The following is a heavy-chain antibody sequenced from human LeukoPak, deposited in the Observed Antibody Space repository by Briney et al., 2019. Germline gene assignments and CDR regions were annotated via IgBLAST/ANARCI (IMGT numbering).Heavy chain of an antibody. CDR3: ARAMYYDFWSGYSPFDY. D-gene: IGHD3-3*01. J-gene: IGHJ4*02. CDR2: INWNGGST. V-gene: IGHV3-20*04. CDR1: GFTFDDYG. Sequence: GGSLRLSCAASGFTFDDYGMSWVRQAPGKGLEWVSGINWNGGSTGYADSVKGRFTISRDNAKNSLYLQMNSLRAEDTALYYCARAMYYDFWSGYSPFDYWAREPWSPSPQ.